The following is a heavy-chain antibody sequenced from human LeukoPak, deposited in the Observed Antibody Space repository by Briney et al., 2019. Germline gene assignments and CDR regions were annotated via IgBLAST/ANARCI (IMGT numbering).Heavy chain of an antibody. CDR1: GLTFSSSW. D-gene: IGHD3-16*01. CDR3: ARGGGLDV. V-gene: IGHV3-7*03. CDR2: INHNGNVN. J-gene: IGHJ6*02. Sequence: GGSLRLSCAVSGLTFSSSWMDWVRQAPGKGLEWVASINHNGNVNYYVDSVKGRFTISRDNAKNSLYLQMSNLRAEDTAVYFCARGGGLDVWGQGATVTVSS.